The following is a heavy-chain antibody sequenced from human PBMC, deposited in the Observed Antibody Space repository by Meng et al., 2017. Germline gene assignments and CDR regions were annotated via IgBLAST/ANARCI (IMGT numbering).Heavy chain of an antibody. CDR3: ARVPTYYYDSSGYYLFDY. V-gene: IGHV4-34*01. J-gene: IGHJ4*02. D-gene: IGHD3-22*01. Sequence: QVQLQQGGAGLLKPSETLSLTCAVDGGSFSGYYWSWIRQPPGKGLEWIGEINHSGSTNYNPSLKSRVTISVDTSKNQFSLKLSSVTAADTAVYYCARVPTYYYDSSGYYLFDYWGQGTLVTVSS. CDR1: GGSFSGYY. CDR2: INHSGST.